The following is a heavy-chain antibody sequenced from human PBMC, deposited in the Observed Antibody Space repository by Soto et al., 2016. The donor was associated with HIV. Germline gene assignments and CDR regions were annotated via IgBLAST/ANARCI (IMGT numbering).Heavy chain of an antibody. CDR2: INSDGSST. Sequence: EVQLVESGGGLVQPGGSLRLSCAASGFTFSSYWMHWVRQAPGKGLVWVSLINSDGSSTSYADSVKGRFTISRDNAKNTLYLQMNSLRAEDTAVYYCASGGVPYSLGDYRHDYWGQGTLVTVSS. V-gene: IGHV3-74*01. CDR3: ASGGVPYSLGDYRHDY. D-gene: IGHD3-16*02. J-gene: IGHJ4*02. CDR1: GFTFSSYW.